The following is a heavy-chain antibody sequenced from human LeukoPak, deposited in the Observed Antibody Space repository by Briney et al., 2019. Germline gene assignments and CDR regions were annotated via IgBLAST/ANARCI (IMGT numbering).Heavy chain of an antibody. Sequence: SETLSLTCTVSGGSISGYYRSWIRQPPGKGLEWIGYIYHNGGTNYNPSLQSRLTISVDTSKNQFSLKLSSVTAADTAVYYCARHLRAVAGGRYFEYWGQGTQVTVSS. J-gene: IGHJ4*02. D-gene: IGHD6-19*01. CDR3: ARHLRAVAGGRYFEY. V-gene: IGHV4-59*08. CDR2: IYHNGGT. CDR1: GGSISGYY.